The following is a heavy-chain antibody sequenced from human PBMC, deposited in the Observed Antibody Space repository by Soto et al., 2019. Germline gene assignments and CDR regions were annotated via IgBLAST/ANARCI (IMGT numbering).Heavy chain of an antibody. CDR1: GGTFSSYA. CDR2: IIPMFGTP. CDR3: TSSPRMSTLISHVPGE. V-gene: IGHV1-69*01. D-gene: IGHD3-22*01. J-gene: IGHJ4*02. Sequence: QVQLVQSGAEVQKPGSSVKVSCKASGGTFSSYAVSWVRQAPGQGLEWMGGIIPMFGTPNYAQRFQGRVTIIADESTSTAYLELSSLRSEDTGVYYCTSSPRMSTLISHVPGEWGQGTLVSVSS.